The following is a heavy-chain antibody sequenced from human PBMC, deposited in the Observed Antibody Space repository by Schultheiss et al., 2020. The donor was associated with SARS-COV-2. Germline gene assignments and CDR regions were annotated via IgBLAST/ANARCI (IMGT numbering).Heavy chain of an antibody. CDR3: ATYYDSRI. CDR2: ISDSGDTT. J-gene: IGHJ4*02. Sequence: GGSLRLSCAASGFTFSSYGMSWVRQAPGKGLEWVSAISDSGDTTYYADSVKGRFTISRDNSRNTLYLQMNSLRAEDTAVYYCATYYDSRIWGQKTLVTVSS. CDR1: GFTFSSYG. D-gene: IGHD3-22*01. V-gene: IGHV3-23*01.